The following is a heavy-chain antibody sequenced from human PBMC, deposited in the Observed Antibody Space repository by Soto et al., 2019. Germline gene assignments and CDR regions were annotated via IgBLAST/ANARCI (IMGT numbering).Heavy chain of an antibody. V-gene: IGHV4-38-2*02. Sequence: SETLSLTCTVSDYSIGSGYYWGWIRQPPGKGLEWIGSIIHSGNTNYNPSLKSRVTMSVDTSKKQFSLKLSSVIAADTAVYYCAGDRNRGSRPDAFDIWGQGPMVTVSS. CDR1: DYSIGSGYY. CDR2: IIHSGNT. CDR3: AGDRNRGSRPDAFDI. J-gene: IGHJ3*02. D-gene: IGHD1-26*01.